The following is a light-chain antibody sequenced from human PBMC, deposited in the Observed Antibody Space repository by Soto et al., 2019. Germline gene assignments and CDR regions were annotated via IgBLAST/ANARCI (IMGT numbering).Light chain of an antibody. Sequence: DIQMTQSPSSLSASVGDRVTITCLASQSISYYLNWYKQKPGKAPDLLIYDASSLESGVPSRFSGSGSGTEFTLTISSLQPDDFATYYCQHYNSYPYTFGQGTKVDI. CDR3: QHYNSYPYT. J-gene: IGKJ2*01. V-gene: IGKV1-5*01. CDR1: QSISYY. CDR2: DAS.